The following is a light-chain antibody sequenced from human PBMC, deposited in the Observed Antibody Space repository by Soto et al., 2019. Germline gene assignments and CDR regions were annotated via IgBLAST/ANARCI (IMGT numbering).Light chain of an antibody. J-gene: IGKJ4*01. V-gene: IGKV3-20*01. CDR2: GAS. CDR3: QQYGVRPPYT. Sequence: DIALTQSPGTLSLSPGERVTITCRASQIVSSTYLAWFQQIPGQAPRLLIYGASTRATGTPGWLSGSGSGTAFPQTISGLEPEDFALYYCQQYGVRPPYTFGGGTKVEV. CDR1: QIVSSTY.